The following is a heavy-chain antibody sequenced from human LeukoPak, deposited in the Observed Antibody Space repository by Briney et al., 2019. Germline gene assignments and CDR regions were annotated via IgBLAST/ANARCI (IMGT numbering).Heavy chain of an antibody. V-gene: IGHV3-74*01. CDR1: XXXXXSXW. D-gene: IGHD2-2*01. Sequence: QPGGSLXLXCAXXXXXXXSXWXLWVRXAPGXGLVWVSRVNSDGNSTDYADSVKGRFTISRDNAKNTLYLQMNSLRAEDTAVYYCARARMCSPTCYYLDFWGQGTLVTVSS. CDR3: ARARMCSPTCYYLDF. J-gene: IGHJ4*02. CDR2: VNSDGNST.